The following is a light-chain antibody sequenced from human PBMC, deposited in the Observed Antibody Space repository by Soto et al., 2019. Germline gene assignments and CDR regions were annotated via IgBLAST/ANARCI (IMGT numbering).Light chain of an antibody. CDR3: QQYGSSPKT. CDR1: QTISSTY. Sequence: EIVLTQSPGTLSLSPGDRATLSCRASQTISSTYLAWYQQKPGQAPRLLIYAASTRATGIPDRFSGSGSGPDFTLPISRLEPEDFAVYYCQQYGSSPKTFGQGTKVEI. J-gene: IGKJ1*01. CDR2: AAS. V-gene: IGKV3-20*01.